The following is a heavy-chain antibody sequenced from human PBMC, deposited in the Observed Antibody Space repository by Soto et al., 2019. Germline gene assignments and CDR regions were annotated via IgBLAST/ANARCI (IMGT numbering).Heavy chain of an antibody. CDR3: TRLYCGGDCDFDS. Sequence: EVQLVESGGGLVQPGGSLKLSCAASGFTFSGSAMHWVRKASGKGLEWVGRIRDKANSYATAYTASVKGRFTISRDDSKNTAYLQMNGLKPEDTAVYYCTRLYCGGDCDFDSWGKGTLVTVSP. D-gene: IGHD2-21*02. J-gene: IGHJ4*02. CDR1: GFTFSGSA. CDR2: IRDKANSYAT. V-gene: IGHV3-73*02.